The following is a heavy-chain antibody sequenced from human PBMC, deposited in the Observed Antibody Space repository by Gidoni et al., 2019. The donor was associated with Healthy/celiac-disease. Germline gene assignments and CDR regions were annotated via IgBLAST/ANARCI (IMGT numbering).Heavy chain of an antibody. V-gene: IGHV5-51*03. J-gene: IGHJ5*02. CDR1: EYRLTSSW. Sequence: EVQLLPSGAAVKKPGETLKISCRVPEYRLTSSWIGWVRQMPGKGLEWMGSIYPCDADTRYSPSFQGQVTISADKSISTAYLQWSSLKASDTAMYYCARLSLSGSYVRDPWGQGTLVTVSS. CDR3: ARLSLSGSYVRDP. D-gene: IGHD1-26*01. CDR2: IYPCDADT.